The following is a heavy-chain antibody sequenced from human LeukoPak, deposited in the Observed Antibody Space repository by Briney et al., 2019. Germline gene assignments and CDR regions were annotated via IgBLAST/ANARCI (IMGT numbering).Heavy chain of an antibody. D-gene: IGHD6-13*01. CDR2: ISWNSGSI. CDR1: GFTFDDYA. Sequence: TGGPLRLSCAASGFTFDDYAMHWVRHAPGKGLEWVSGISWNSGSIGYADSVKGRFTISRDNAKNSLYLQMNSVRAEDTAVYYCARGNVAAAGIHYWGQGTLVIVSS. V-gene: IGHV3-9*01. J-gene: IGHJ4*02. CDR3: ARGNVAAAGIHY.